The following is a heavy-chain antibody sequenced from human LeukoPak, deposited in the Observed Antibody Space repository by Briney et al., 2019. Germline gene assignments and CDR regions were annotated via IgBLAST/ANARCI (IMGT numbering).Heavy chain of an antibody. CDR2: IYYTGTT. CDR3: ARFSWGCSTAGCYLTN. V-gene: IGHV4-59*11. J-gene: IGHJ4*02. D-gene: IGHD2-21*01. CDR1: GGSLSGHY. Sequence: SETLSLTCTVGGGSLSGHYWGWIRQPPGKGLELVGHIYYTGTTFYNPSLNSRVTITLDTSRNQFSLRLTSVIAADPAVYYCARFSWGCSTAGCYLTNWGQGALVTVSS.